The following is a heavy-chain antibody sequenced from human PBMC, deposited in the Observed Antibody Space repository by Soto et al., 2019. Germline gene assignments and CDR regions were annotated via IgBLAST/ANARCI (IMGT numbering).Heavy chain of an antibody. D-gene: IGHD7-27*01. V-gene: IGHV3-15*01. J-gene: IGHJ4*02. CDR2: IKSKTDGGPT. CDR3: YSGPYGDPSYLDY. Sequence: GGSLRLSCAASGFTFSNAWMSWVRQAPGKGLEWVGRIKSKTDGGPTDHAAPVQGRFTISRDDSKNTLYLQMNSLKTEQPEVYYCYSGPYGDPSYLDYWGQGTRVTVSS. CDR1: GFTFSNAW.